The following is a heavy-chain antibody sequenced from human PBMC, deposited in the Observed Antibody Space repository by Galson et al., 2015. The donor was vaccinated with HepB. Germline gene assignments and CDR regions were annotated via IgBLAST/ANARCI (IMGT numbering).Heavy chain of an antibody. V-gene: IGHV2-70*01. CDR1: GFSLTSTGMS. CDR3: ARSYVTFGSSGWYSENDF. J-gene: IGHJ4*02. D-gene: IGHD6-19*01. Sequence: PALVKPTQTLTLTCTFSGFSLTSTGMSVSWIRQPPGKALEWLALIDWDDNEYYSTSLRTRLTISKDTSKNHVVLTMTNMDPVDTATYYCARSYVTFGSSGWYSENDFWGQGALVTASS. CDR2: IDWDDNE.